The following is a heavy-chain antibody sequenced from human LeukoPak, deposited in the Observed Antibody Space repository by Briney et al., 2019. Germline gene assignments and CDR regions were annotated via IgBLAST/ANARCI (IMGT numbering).Heavy chain of an antibody. D-gene: IGHD3-3*01. CDR1: GGSISSSSYY. CDR3: ARGPSITIFGVVMYTWFDP. V-gene: IGHV4-39*07. CDR2: IDYSGGT. J-gene: IGHJ5*02. Sequence: PSETLSLTCTVSGGSISSSSYYWGWLRQPPGTGLEWIGSIDYSGGTYFSPSLRSRVTLSVDTSKNQLSLNLISVTAADTAVYYCARGPSITIFGVVMYTWFDPWGQGTPVSVSS.